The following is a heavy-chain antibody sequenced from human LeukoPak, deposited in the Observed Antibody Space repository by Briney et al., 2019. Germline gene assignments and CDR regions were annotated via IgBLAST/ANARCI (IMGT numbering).Heavy chain of an antibody. CDR3: AKDSRYDILTGYYEAFDY. V-gene: IGHV3-23*01. J-gene: IGHJ4*02. D-gene: IGHD3-9*01. CDR1: GFTFSSYA. Sequence: QPGGSLRLSCAASGFTFSSYAMSWVRQAPGKGLEWVAAISYTGGSTYYADSLKGRFTISRDNSKNTLYLQMNSLRAEDTAVYYCAKDSRYDILTGYYEAFDYWGQGTLVTVSS. CDR2: ISYTGGST.